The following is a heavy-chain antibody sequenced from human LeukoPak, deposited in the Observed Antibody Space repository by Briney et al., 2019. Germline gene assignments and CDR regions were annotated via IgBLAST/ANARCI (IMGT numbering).Heavy chain of an antibody. D-gene: IGHD5-24*01. Sequence: VASVKVSCKASGHTFTSYGISWVRQAPGQGLEWMGWISAYNGNTNYAQKLQGRVTMTTDTSTSTAYMELRSLRSDDTAVYYCARDQEMGYYYGMDVWGQGTTVTVSS. J-gene: IGHJ6*02. CDR2: ISAYNGNT. V-gene: IGHV1-18*01. CDR3: ARDQEMGYYYGMDV. CDR1: GHTFTSYG.